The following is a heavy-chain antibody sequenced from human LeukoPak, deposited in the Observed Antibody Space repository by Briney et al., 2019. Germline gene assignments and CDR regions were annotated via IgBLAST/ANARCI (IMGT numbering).Heavy chain of an antibody. CDR1: GFTFSNAW. CDR3: ARAVGGSYGDLLDY. Sequence: NPGGSLRLSCAASGFTFSNAWMSWVRQAPGKGLEWVSSISSSSSYIYYADSVKGRFTISRDNAKNSLYLQMNSLRAEDTAVYFCARAVGGSYGDLLDYWGQGTLVTVSS. CDR2: ISSSSSYI. J-gene: IGHJ4*02. D-gene: IGHD1-26*01. V-gene: IGHV3-21*01.